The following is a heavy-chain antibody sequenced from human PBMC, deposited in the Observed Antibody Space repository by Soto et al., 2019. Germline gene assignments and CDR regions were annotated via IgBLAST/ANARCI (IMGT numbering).Heavy chain of an antibody. CDR1: GGSISSGDYY. D-gene: IGHD6-13*01. J-gene: IGHJ5*02. CDR3: ARDRGSSWMYKWFDP. V-gene: IGHV4-30-4*01. Sequence: QVQLQESGPGLVKPSQTLSLTCTVSGGSISSGDYYWSWIRQPPGKGLEWIGYIFYSGNTYYNPSVKSRVSISVDTSKNQFSLKLSSVTAADTAVYYCARDRGSSWMYKWFDPWGQGTLVTVSS. CDR2: IFYSGNT.